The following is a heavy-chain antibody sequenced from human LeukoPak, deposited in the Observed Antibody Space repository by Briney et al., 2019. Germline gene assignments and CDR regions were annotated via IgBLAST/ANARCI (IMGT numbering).Heavy chain of an antibody. CDR2: FDPEDGET. CDR3: ATATRWFGELFKD. CDR1: GYTLTELS. D-gene: IGHD3-10*01. V-gene: IGHV1-24*01. Sequence: ASVKVSCKVSGYTLTELSMHWVRQAPGKGLEWMGGFDPEDGETIYAQKFQGRVTMTEDTSPDTAYMELSSLRSEDTAVYYCATATRWFGELFKDWGQGTLVTVSS. J-gene: IGHJ4*02.